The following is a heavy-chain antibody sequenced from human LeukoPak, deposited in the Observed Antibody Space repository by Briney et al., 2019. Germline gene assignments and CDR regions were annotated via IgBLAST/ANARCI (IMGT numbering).Heavy chain of an antibody. J-gene: IGHJ4*02. CDR3: ARESDSGGYRFDY. CDR1: GFTFSSYE. D-gene: IGHD3-22*01. V-gene: IGHV3-48*03. Sequence: SGGSLRLSCAASGFTFSSYEMIWVRQAPGKGLEWLSYISSSGSRQLYADSVKGRFTISRDNAQTSLYLQLNSLTTEDTAVYYCARESDSGGYRFDYWGQGTLVTVSS. CDR2: ISSSGSRQ.